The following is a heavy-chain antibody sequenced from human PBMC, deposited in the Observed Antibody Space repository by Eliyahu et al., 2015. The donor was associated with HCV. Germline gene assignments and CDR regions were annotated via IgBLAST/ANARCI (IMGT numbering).Heavy chain of an antibody. D-gene: IGHD3-10*01. J-gene: IGHJ6*02. V-gene: IGHV3-20*04. CDR2: INWNGGST. Sequence: EVQLVESGGGVVRPGGSLXLSCAASGFTFDDYGXXWVRQAPGKGLEWVSGINWNGGSTGYADSVKGRFTISRDNAKNSLYLQMNSLRAEDTALYYCARGGFGELLYPYYYYGMDVWGQGTTVTVSS. CDR3: ARGGFGELLYPYYYYGMDV. CDR1: GFTFDDYG.